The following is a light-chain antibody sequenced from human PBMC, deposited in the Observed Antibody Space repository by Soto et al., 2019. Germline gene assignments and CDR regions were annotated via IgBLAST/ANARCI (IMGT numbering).Light chain of an antibody. Sequence: DIQMTQSPSILSASVGDRVTIACRASQSISSYLAWYQQKPGKAPKLLIYAASSLQSGVPSRFSGSGSGTEFTLNISSLQPEDFATYYCQQYDISSGTFGQGTKVDIK. V-gene: IGKV1-5*01. CDR1: QSISSY. CDR2: AAS. J-gene: IGKJ1*01. CDR3: QQYDISSGT.